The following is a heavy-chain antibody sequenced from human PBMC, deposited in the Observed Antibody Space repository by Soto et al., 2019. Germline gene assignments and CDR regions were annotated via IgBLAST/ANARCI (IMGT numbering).Heavy chain of an antibody. V-gene: IGHV3-48*01. J-gene: IGHJ4*02. CDR2: ISSSSRTI. Sequence: PGGSLRLSCAASGFTFSTYSMNWVRQAPGKGLEWVSYISSSSRTIYYADSVKGRFTISRDNAKNSLYLQMNSLRAEDTAVYYCARDKGRSTLDYWGQGTLVTVYS. CDR3: ARDKGRSTLDY. D-gene: IGHD2-15*01. CDR1: GFTFSTYS.